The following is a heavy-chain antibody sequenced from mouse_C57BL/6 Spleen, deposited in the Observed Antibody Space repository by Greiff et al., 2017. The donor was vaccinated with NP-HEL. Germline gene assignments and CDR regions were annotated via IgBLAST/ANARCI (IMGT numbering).Heavy chain of an antibody. CDR1: GYTFTSYT. Sequence: QVQLQQSGAELARPGASVKMSCKASGYTFTSYTMHWVKQRPGQGLEWIGYINPSSGYTKYNQKFKDKATLTADKSSSTAYMQLSSLTSEDSAVYYCARSRGGYDYDAYWGQGTTLTVSS. V-gene: IGHV1-4*01. D-gene: IGHD2-4*01. CDR2: INPSSGYT. J-gene: IGHJ2*01. CDR3: ARSRGGYDYDAY.